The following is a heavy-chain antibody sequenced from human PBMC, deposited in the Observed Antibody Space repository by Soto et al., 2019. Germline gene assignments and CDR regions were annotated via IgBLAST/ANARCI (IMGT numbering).Heavy chain of an antibody. CDR3: ARGVGSGIYYNQYNWFDP. J-gene: IGHJ5*02. V-gene: IGHV1-18*01. CDR2: INVYNGNT. CDR1: GYTFTNYG. Sequence: QVQLVQSGGEVKKPGASVKVSCKASGYTFTNYGLSGVRQAPGQGLEWMGWINVYNGNTKYAQKVQGRVTMTTDTSTSTAYMELRSLRSDDTAVYYCARGVGSGIYYNQYNWFDPWGQGTLVTVSS. D-gene: IGHD3-10*01.